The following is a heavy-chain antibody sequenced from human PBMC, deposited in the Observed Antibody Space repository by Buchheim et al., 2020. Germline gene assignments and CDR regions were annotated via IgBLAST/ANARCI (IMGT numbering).Heavy chain of an antibody. V-gene: IGHV4-59*01. CDR1: GGSISSYY. J-gene: IGHJ5*02. D-gene: IGHD4-11*01. CDR2: IYYRGST. CDR3: ARDRHSNYVHWFDP. Sequence: QVQLQESGPGLVKPSETLSLTCTVSGGSISSYYWSWIRQPPGKGLEWIGYIYYRGSTNSNPSLKSRVTISVDTSKNQFSLKLSSVTAADTAVYYCARDRHSNYVHWFDPWGQGTL.